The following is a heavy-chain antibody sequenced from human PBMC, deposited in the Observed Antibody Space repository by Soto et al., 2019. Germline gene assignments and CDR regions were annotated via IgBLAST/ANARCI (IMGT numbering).Heavy chain of an antibody. CDR3: ASGHDADKVRY. Sequence: QVQLQESGPGLVKPSQTLSLTCTVSGGSISSGGTGSYWTWIRQLPGKGLEWIGYIYYTGNTYYTPSLKSRPTISIDTSENPFSLKLTSVTAADTAVYFCASGHDADKVRYWGQGTLVTASS. D-gene: IGHD2-2*01. V-gene: IGHV4-31*03. CDR2: IYYTGNT. J-gene: IGHJ4*02. CDR1: GGSISSGGTGSY.